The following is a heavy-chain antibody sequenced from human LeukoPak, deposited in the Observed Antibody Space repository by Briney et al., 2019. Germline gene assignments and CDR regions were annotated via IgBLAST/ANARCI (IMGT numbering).Heavy chain of an antibody. J-gene: IGHJ6*03. CDR1: GFTFSSYA. V-gene: IGHV3-23*01. CDR3: AKRRRDGDYYYYYMDV. D-gene: IGHD4-17*01. CDR2: ISGSGGTT. Sequence: GGSLRLSCAASGFTFSSYAMSWVRQAPGKGLEWVSVISGSGGTTYYADFVKGRFTISRDNSKNTLYLQMNSLRAEDTAVYYCAKRRRDGDYYYYYMDVWGKGTTVTISS.